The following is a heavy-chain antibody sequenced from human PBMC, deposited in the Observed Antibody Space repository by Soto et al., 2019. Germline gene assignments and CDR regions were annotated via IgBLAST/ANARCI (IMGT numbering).Heavy chain of an antibody. D-gene: IGHD2-21*01. CDR2: ISASGGST. J-gene: IGHJ4*02. Sequence: EVQLLESGGGLVQPGGSLRLSCAAYGFTFSSHAMNWVRQAPGKGLDWVSSISASGGSTYYADSVQGRFTISRDKSKNTLNLQMNSLRAEDTAIYYCAKGGDKGYYFEYWGQGTLVTVSS. V-gene: IGHV3-23*01. CDR3: AKGGDKGYYFEY. CDR1: GFTFSSHA.